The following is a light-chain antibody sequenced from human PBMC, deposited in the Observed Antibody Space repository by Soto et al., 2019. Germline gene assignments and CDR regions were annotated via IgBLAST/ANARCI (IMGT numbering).Light chain of an antibody. J-gene: IGLJ1*01. CDR1: SSDVGGYNS. CDR2: EVS. CDR3: SSYTTSSTLLYV. Sequence: QSALTQPASVSGSPGQSITISCTGNSSDVGGYNSVSWYQQHPGKAPKLMIYEVSNRPSGVSNRFSGSKSGNTASLTISGLQAEDEADYYCSSYTTSSTLLYVFGTGTKVTVL. V-gene: IGLV2-14*01.